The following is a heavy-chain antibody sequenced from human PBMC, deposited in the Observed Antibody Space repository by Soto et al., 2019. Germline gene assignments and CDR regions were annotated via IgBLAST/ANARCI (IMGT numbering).Heavy chain of an antibody. CDR1: GFTFNSYA. CDR3: AKGRTGASDWFDR. D-gene: IGHD1-26*01. V-gene: IGHV3-23*01. Sequence: GGSLRLSCEASGFTFNSYAMTWVRLAPGKGLEWVSSITGGVATTYYADSLKGRFTISRDNSKNTLYLQMDSLRAEDTAVYYCAKGRTGASDWFDRWGQGTLVTV. CDR2: ITGGVATT. J-gene: IGHJ5*02.